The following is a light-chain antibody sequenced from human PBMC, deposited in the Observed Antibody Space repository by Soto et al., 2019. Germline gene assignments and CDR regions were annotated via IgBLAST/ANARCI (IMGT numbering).Light chain of an antibody. CDR1: QSFSSTY. Sequence: EIVLTQSPGTLSLSPGERATLSCRASQSFSSTYLAWYQQKPGQAPRLLVYGASSRATGIPARFRGSGSGTDFTLSISSLEPEDFAVYYCQQRTDRPPWTFGQGTKVDIK. V-gene: IGKV3D-20*02. J-gene: IGKJ1*01. CDR3: QQRTDRPPWT. CDR2: GAS.